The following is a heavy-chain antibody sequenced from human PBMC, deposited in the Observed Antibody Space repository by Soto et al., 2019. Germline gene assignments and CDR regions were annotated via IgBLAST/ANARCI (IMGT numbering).Heavy chain of an antibody. D-gene: IGHD6-6*01. CDR3: AREAGMAARPVSLAGVYHWFDP. CDR2: INHSGST. CDR1: GGSFSGYY. V-gene: IGHV4-34*01. Sequence: SETLSLTCAVYGGSFSGYYWSWIRQPLGKGLEWIGEINHSGSTNYNPSLKSRVTISVDTSKNQFSLKLSSVTAADTAVYYCAREAGMAARPVSLAGVYHWFDPWGQGTLVTVSS. J-gene: IGHJ5*02.